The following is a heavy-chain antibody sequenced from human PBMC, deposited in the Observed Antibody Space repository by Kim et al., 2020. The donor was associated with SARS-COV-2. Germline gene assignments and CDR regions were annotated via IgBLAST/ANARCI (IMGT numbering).Heavy chain of an antibody. Sequence: ASVKVSCKASGYTFSSYGISWVRQAPGQGLEWMGWISVYNGNTKYAQKRQGRVTMTTDTSTTTAYMELRSLGSDDTAVYYCARVVSGSYSDWFDPWGQGTLVTVSS. CDR1: GYTFSSYG. D-gene: IGHD1-26*01. V-gene: IGHV1-18*01. CDR3: ARVVSGSYSDWFDP. CDR2: ISVYNGNT. J-gene: IGHJ5*02.